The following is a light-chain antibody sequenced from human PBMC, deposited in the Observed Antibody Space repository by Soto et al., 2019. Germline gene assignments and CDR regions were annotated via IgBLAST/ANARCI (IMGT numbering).Light chain of an antibody. CDR1: SSDVGNYNY. CDR2: QVS. Sequence: QSALTQPASVSGSPGQSITISCTGTSSDVGNYNYVSWYQQHPGKAPQLMIFQVSNRASGVSSRFSGSKSGDTASLTISGLQAEDEADYYCSSYTTSSTLYVFGTGTKLTVL. CDR3: SSYTTSSTLYV. J-gene: IGLJ1*01. V-gene: IGLV2-14*01.